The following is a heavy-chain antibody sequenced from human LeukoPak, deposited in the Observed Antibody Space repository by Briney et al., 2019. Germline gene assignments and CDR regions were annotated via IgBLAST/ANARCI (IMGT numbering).Heavy chain of an antibody. V-gene: IGHV3-7*01. Sequence: QPGGSLRLSCTASGFTFSDYWMTWVRQAPGKRLEWVANIKQDGSAKYYVDSVKGRFTISRDNAKNSLYLQMDSLRVEDTATYYCARWRGSTSERSDYWGQGTLVTVSS. D-gene: IGHD2-2*01. CDR3: ARWRGSTSERSDY. CDR1: GFTFSDYW. J-gene: IGHJ4*02. CDR2: IKQDGSAK.